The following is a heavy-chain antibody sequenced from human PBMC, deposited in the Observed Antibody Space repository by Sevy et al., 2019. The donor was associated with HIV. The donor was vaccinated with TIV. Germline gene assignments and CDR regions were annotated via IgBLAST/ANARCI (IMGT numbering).Heavy chain of an antibody. J-gene: IGHJ3*02. CDR3: ARYRLLPWGGGAFDI. CDR1: GFTFSSYW. V-gene: IGHV3-7*01. Sequence: GGSLRLSCAASGFTFSSYWMRWVRQAPGKGLEWVANIKQDGSEKYYVDSVKGRFTIPRDNAKNSLYLQMNSLRAEDTAVYYCARYRLLPWGGGAFDIWGQGTMVTVSS. CDR2: IKQDGSEK. D-gene: IGHD3-16*01.